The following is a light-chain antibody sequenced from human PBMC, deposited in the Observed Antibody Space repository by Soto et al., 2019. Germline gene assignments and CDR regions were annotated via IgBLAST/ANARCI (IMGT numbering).Light chain of an antibody. V-gene: IGKV3-11*01. CDR3: QQSRDWPLT. J-gene: IGKJ4*01. Sequence: EIVLTQSPATLSLSPGERATLSCRASQSLIRVLAWYQQKPGQAPRLLIYVTSYRATGIPVRFIGSGSGTDVSLTISSLEPEDSAVYYCQQSRDWPLTFGGGTKVEI. CDR2: VTS. CDR1: QSLIRV.